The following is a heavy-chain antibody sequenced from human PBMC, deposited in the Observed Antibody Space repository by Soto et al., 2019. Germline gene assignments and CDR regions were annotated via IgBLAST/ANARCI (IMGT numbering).Heavy chain of an antibody. CDR3: ARDLRYXDFWSGYYRYYYYGMDV. CDR1: GFTFSSYA. V-gene: IGHV3-30-3*01. CDR2: ISYDGSNK. D-gene: IGHD3-3*01. Sequence: GGSLRLSCAASGFTFSSYAMHWVRQAPGKGLEWVAVISYDGSNKYYADSVKGRFTISRDNSKNTLYLQMNSLRAEDTAVYYCARDLRYXDFWSGYYRYYYYGMDVWGQGTTVTVSS. J-gene: IGHJ6*02.